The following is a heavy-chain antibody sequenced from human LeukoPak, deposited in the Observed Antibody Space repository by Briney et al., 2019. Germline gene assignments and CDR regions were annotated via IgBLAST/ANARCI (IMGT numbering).Heavy chain of an antibody. V-gene: IGHV1-69*01. CDR3: ARDQCVVVTAIRDHEDNWFDP. Sequence: ASVKVSCKASGGIFSSYAISWVRQAPGQGLEWMGGIIPIFGTVNYAQKFQGRVTITADESTSTAYMELSSLKSEDTAVYYCARDQCVVVTAIRDHEDNWFDPWGQGTLVTVSS. CDR1: GGIFSSYA. J-gene: IGHJ5*02. D-gene: IGHD2-21*02. CDR2: IIPIFGTV.